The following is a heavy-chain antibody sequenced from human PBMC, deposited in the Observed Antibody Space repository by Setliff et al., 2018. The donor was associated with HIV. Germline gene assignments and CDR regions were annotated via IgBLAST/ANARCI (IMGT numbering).Heavy chain of an antibody. CDR2: IYYSGST. V-gene: IGHV4-59*01. D-gene: IGHD3-22*01. Sequence: SETLSLTCTVSGGSISSYYWSWIRQPPGKGLEWIGYIYYSGSTNYNPSLKSRVTISVDTSKNQFSLKLNSVTAADTAVYYCARGYGGTYYSDSSGYYYKVDAFDIWGQGTVVTVSS. CDR3: ARGYGGTYYSDSSGYYYKVDAFDI. J-gene: IGHJ3*02. CDR1: GGSISSYY.